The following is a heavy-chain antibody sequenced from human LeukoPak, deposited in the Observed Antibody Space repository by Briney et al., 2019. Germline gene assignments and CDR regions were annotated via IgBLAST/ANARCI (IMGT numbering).Heavy chain of an antibody. CDR2: INWNGGNT. CDR1: GFTFDDYG. CDR3: GRDLSGWYGPDY. D-gene: IGHD6-19*01. Sequence: GGSLRLSCAASGFTFDDYGMSWVRQAPGKGLEWVAGINWNGGNTGYPDSVKGRFTISRDNAKNSLYLQMDSLRAEDTALYYCGRDLSGWYGPDYWGQGTLVTVSS. V-gene: IGHV3-20*04. J-gene: IGHJ4*02.